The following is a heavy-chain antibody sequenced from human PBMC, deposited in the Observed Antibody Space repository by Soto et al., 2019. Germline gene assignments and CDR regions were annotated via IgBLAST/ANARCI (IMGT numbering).Heavy chain of an antibody. CDR3: ARPDFGDYWYFDL. Sequence: QDQLVQSGAEVKKPGSSVKVSCKASGGTFSSHTFSWVRQAPGQGLEWMGRIIPALGTATYAQKFQGRVMITADESATTVYMELNSLRSEDTAVYYCARPDFGDYWYFDLWGRGTLVTVSS. V-gene: IGHV1-69*08. CDR2: IIPALGTA. D-gene: IGHD4-17*01. J-gene: IGHJ2*01. CDR1: GGTFSSHT.